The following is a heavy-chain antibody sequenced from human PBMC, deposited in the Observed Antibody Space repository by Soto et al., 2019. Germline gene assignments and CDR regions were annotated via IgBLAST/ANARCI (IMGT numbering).Heavy chain of an antibody. J-gene: IGHJ5*02. D-gene: IGHD3-10*01. V-gene: IGHV1-8*01. CDR3: ARMATLGSLNWFEP. Sequence: ASVKVSCKASGYSFTNNDVSWFRPATGQGLEWMGWMNPGSGDRGYAQKFKGRVTMTRDTSIATAYMELSSLRSDDTAIYYCARMATLGSLNWFEPWGQGTMVTVSS. CDR1: GYSFTNND. CDR2: MNPGSGDR.